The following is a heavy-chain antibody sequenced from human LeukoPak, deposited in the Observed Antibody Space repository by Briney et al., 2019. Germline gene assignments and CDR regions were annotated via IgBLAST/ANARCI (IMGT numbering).Heavy chain of an antibody. CDR1: GGSISGYY. CDR2: IYYSGST. D-gene: IGHD6-13*01. Sequence: SETLSLTCTVSGGSISGYYWSWIRQPPGKGLEWIGYIYYSGSTNYNPSLKSRVTISVDTSKNQFSLKLSSVTAADTAVYYCVRIAGYYMDVWGKGTTVTVSS. V-gene: IGHV4-59*01. J-gene: IGHJ6*03. CDR3: VRIAGYYMDV.